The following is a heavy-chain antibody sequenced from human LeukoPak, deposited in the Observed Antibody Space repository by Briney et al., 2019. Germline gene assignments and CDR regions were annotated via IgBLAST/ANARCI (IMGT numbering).Heavy chain of an antibody. V-gene: IGHV4-59*08. CDR3: ATGLRFFDWPTNDALDI. D-gene: IGHD3-9*01. Sequence: SETLSLTCTVSGGGISSYHWSWIRQPPGKGLEWIGYIFYSGSANYIPSLKSRVTISLDTSKNQFSLKLTSVTAADTAVYYCATGLRFFDWPTNDALDIWGQGTMVTVSS. CDR1: GGGISSYH. J-gene: IGHJ3*02. CDR2: IFYSGSA.